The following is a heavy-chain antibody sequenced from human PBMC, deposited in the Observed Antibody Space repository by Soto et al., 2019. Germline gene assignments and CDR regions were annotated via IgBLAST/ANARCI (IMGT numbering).Heavy chain of an antibody. V-gene: IGHV1-3*01. Sequence: QVQLVQSGAEVKKPGASVKVSCEASGYTFTSYAMHWVRQAPGQRLEWMGWINGGNGNTKYSQKFQGRVTITRDTSASAAYMELSSRISEDTAGDYCARGEVRLNYWGQGTLVTVSS. CDR1: GYTFTSYA. D-gene: IGHD1-26*01. CDR3: ARGEVRLNY. CDR2: INGGNGNT. J-gene: IGHJ4*02.